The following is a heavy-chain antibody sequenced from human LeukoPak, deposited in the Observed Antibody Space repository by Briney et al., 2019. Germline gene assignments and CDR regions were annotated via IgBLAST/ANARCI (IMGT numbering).Heavy chain of an antibody. CDR2: ISYDGSNE. CDR1: GFTFTTYG. J-gene: IGHJ5*01. Sequence: GGSLRLSCAASGFTFTTYGMHWVRQAPGKGLEWVAVISYDGSNEYYVDSVKGRFTISRDNSKNTLYLQMHSLRAEDTAVYYCAKGGEGNQSKYRMNNWFDSWGQGTLVTVSS. CDR3: AKGGEGNQSKYRMNNWFDS. V-gene: IGHV3-30*18. D-gene: IGHD1-14*01.